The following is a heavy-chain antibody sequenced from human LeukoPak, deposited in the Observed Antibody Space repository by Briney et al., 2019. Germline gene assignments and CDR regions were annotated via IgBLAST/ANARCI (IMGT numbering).Heavy chain of an antibody. V-gene: IGHV6-1*01. CDR3: ARGPMVRGVIIYNWFDP. D-gene: IGHD3-10*01. CDR1: GDSVSSNSAA. J-gene: IGHJ5*02. CDR2: TYYRSKWYN. Sequence: SQTLSLTCAISGDSVSSNSAAWNWISQSPSRGLEWLGRTYYRSKWYNDYAVSVKSRITINPDTSKNQFSLQLNSVTPEDTAVYYCARGPMVRGVIIYNWFDPWGQGTLVTVSS.